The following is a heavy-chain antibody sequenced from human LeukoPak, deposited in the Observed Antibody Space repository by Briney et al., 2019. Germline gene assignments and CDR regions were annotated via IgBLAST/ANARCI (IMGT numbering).Heavy chain of an antibody. Sequence: GGSLRLSCAASGFTFSSYWMHWVRQAPGKGLVWVSRIRTDGTITTYADSVKGRFSISRDNAKNTLYLQVNSLRVEDTAVYYCAREVTDMVNFDYWGQGTLVTVSS. CDR1: GFTFSSYW. CDR2: IRTDGTIT. J-gene: IGHJ4*02. V-gene: IGHV3-74*01. D-gene: IGHD5-18*01. CDR3: AREVTDMVNFDY.